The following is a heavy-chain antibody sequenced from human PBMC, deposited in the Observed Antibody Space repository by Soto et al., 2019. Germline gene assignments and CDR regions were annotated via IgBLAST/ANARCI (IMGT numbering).Heavy chain of an antibody. Sequence: GGSLRLSCAASGFTFSSYWMSWVRQAPGKGLEWVANIKQDGSEKYYVDSVKGRFTISRDNAKNSLYLQMNSLRAEDTAVYYCARENDIVVVPAAPGGMDVWGQGTTVTVSS. D-gene: IGHD2-2*01. CDR2: IKQDGSEK. V-gene: IGHV3-7*01. CDR3: ARENDIVVVPAAPGGMDV. J-gene: IGHJ6*02. CDR1: GFTFSSYW.